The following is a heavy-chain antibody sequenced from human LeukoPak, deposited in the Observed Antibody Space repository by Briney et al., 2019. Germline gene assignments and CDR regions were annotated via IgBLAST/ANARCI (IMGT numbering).Heavy chain of an antibody. CDR2: TYYSGST. CDR3: ARDQAPYAFDI. J-gene: IGHJ3*02. CDR1: GGSISSSSYY. V-gene: IGHV4-39*07. Sequence: PSETLSLTCTVSGGSISSSSYYWGWIRQPPGKGLEWIGSTYYSGSTYYNPSLKSRVTISVDTSKNQFSLKLSSVTAADTAVYYCARDQAPYAFDIWGQGTMVTVSS.